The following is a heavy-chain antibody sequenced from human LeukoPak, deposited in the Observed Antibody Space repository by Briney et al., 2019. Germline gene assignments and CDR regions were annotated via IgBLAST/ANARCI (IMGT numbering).Heavy chain of an antibody. J-gene: IGHJ4*02. CDR3: AREGGSYYRQD. Sequence: SVKVSCKASGGTFSSYAIRWVRQAPGQGLEWMGGIIPIFGTANYAQKFQGRVTITADESTSTAYTELSSLRSEDTAVYYCAREGGSYYRQDWGQGTLVTVSS. CDR1: GGTFSSYA. V-gene: IGHV1-69*01. CDR2: IIPIFGTA. D-gene: IGHD1-26*01.